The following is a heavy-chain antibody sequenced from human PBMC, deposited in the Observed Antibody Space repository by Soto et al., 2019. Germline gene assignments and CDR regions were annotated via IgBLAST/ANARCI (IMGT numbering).Heavy chain of an antibody. J-gene: IGHJ6*02. D-gene: IGHD6-19*01. CDR1: GFTFSSYG. CDR2: ISYDGSNK. Sequence: PGGSLRLSCAASGFTFSSYGMHWVRQAPGKGLEWVAVISYDGSNKYYADSVKGRFTISRDNSKNTLYLQMNSLRAEDTAVYYCAKDSSGWFYGMDVWGQGTTVTVSS. V-gene: IGHV3-30*18. CDR3: AKDSSGWFYGMDV.